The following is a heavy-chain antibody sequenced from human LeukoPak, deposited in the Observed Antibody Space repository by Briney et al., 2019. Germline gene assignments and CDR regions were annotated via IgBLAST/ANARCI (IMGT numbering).Heavy chain of an antibody. CDR1: GFTFSSYG. J-gene: IGHJ1*01. CDR2: IRYDGSNK. D-gene: IGHD6-19*01. Sequence: GGSLRLSCAASGFTFSSYGMHWVRQAPGKGLEWVTFIRYDGSNKYYADSVKGRFTISRDDSKNTLYLQMNSLRAEDTAVYYCARGGKIAVVGTRSPQYFHHWGQGTLVTVSS. CDR3: ARGGKIAVVGTRSPQYFHH. V-gene: IGHV3-30*02.